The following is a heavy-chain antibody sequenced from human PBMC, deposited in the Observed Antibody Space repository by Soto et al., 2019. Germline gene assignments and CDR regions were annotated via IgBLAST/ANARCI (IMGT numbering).Heavy chain of an antibody. CDR2: IYTSGST. CDR3: ARACSSNSCYDVFDY. V-gene: IGHV4-4*07. Sequence: LSLTCTVAGGSISSYYWSWIRQPAGKGLEWIGRIYTSGSTNYNPSLKSRVTMSVDTSKNQFSLKLSSVTAADTAVYYCARACSSNSCYDVFDYWGQGTLVTVSP. J-gene: IGHJ4*02. D-gene: IGHD2-2*01. CDR1: GGSISSYY.